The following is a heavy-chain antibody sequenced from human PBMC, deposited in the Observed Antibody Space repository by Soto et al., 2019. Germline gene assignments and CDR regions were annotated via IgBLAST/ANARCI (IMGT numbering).Heavy chain of an antibody. CDR2: IIPIFGTA. J-gene: IGHJ5*02. CDR3: ARVGRGSTSRPPFNWFDP. CDR1: GGTFSSYA. Sequence: QVQLVQSGAEVKKPGSSVKVSCKASGGTFSSYAISWVRQAPGQGLEWMGGIIPIFGTANYAQKFQGRVTITADESTSTAYMELSSLRSEDTAVYYCARVGRGSTSRPPFNWFDPWGQGTLVTVSS. D-gene: IGHD2-2*01. V-gene: IGHV1-69*01.